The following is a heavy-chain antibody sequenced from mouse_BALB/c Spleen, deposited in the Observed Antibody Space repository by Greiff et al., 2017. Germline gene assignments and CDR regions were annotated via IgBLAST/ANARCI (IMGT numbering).Heavy chain of an antibody. CDR2: ISYSGST. CDR1: GDSITSGY. V-gene: IGHV3-8*02. J-gene: IGHJ3*01. Sequence: EVKLQESGPSLVKPSQTLSLTCSVTGDSITSGYWNWIRTFPGNKLEYMGYISYSGSTYYNPSLKSRISITRDTSKNQYYLQLNSVTTEDTATYYCARGDDYDGGHGAWFAYWGQGTLVTVSA. CDR3: ARGDDYDGGHGAWFAY. D-gene: IGHD2-4*01.